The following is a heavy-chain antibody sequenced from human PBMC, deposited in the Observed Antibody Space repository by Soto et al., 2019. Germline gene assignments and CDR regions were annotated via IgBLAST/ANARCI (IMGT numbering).Heavy chain of an antibody. CDR1: GYTFINYA. Sequence: QVQLVQSGAEVKKPGASVKVSCKASGYTFINYAMHWVRQAPGQRLEWMGWINAGNGNTKYSQKFQGRVTITRDTSASTAYMELSCLRSEDTAVYYCAREGGHIVATIGAFDIWGQGTMVTVSS. J-gene: IGHJ3*02. V-gene: IGHV1-3*01. D-gene: IGHD5-12*01. CDR2: INAGNGNT. CDR3: AREGGHIVATIGAFDI.